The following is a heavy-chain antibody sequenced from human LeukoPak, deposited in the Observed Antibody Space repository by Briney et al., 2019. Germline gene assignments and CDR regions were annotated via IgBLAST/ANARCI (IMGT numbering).Heavy chain of an antibody. V-gene: IGHV4-59*01. J-gene: IGHJ4*02. CDR1: GGSISSYY. Sequence: PSETLSLTCTVSGGSISSYYWSWIRQPPGKGLEWIGYIYYSGSTYYNPSLKSRVTISVDTSKNQFSLKLSSVTAADTAVYYCAGGYSSGWYQFDYWGQGTLVTVSS. D-gene: IGHD6-19*01. CDR3: AGGYSSGWYQFDY. CDR2: IYYSGST.